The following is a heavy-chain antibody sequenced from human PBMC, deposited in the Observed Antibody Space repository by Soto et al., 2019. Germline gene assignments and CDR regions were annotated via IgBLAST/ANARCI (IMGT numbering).Heavy chain of an antibody. V-gene: IGHV1-2*02. J-gene: IGHJ4*02. CDR3: ARGGNSGYYYE. D-gene: IGHD5-12*01. CDR2: INSKNGGT. Sequence: QVPLVQSGAEVKKPGASVKVSCKASGYTFTDYYIHWVRQAPGQGLEWMGWINSKNGGTKYVQKFQGRVTMTRDTSITTAYMELTRLRYDDTAVYYCARGGNSGYYYEWGQGTLVTVSS. CDR1: GYTFTDYY.